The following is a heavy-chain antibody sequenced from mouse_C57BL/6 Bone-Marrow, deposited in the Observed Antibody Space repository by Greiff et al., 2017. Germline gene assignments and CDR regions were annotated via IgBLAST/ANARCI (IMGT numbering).Heavy chain of an antibody. V-gene: IGHV5-2*01. CDR3: ARHGDYGSSSYWYFDV. Sequence: EVQGVESGGGLVQPGESLKLSCESNEYEFPSHDMSWVRKTPEKRLELVAAINSDGGSTYYPDTMERRFIISRDNTKKTLYLQRRSLRSEYTALYYCARHGDYGSSSYWYFDVWGTGTTVTVSA. CDR2: INSDGGST. CDR1: EYEFPSHD. J-gene: IGHJ1*03. D-gene: IGHD1-1*01.